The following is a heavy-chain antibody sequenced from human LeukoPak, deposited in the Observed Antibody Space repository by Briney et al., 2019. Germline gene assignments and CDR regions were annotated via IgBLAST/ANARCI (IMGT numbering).Heavy chain of an antibody. Sequence: GSLRLSCAASGFTFSSYWMHWVRQAPGKGLVWVSRINSDGSSTNYADSVKGRFTISRDNAKNTLYLQMNSLRAEDTAMYYCARAVYYSNYLGYWGQGTLVTVSS. D-gene: IGHD3-10*01. CDR2: INSDGSST. J-gene: IGHJ4*01. V-gene: IGHV3-74*01. CDR3: ARAVYYSNYLGY. CDR1: GFTFSSYW.